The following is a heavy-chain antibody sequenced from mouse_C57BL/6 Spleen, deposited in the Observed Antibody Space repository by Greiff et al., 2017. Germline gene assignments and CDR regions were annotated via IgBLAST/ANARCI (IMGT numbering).Heavy chain of an antibody. CDR3: APYYYGTSSWFAY. J-gene: IGHJ3*01. CDR2: IDPEDGET. Sequence: VQLQQPGTELVKPGASVKLSCTASGFNIKDYYMHWVKQRTEQGLEWIGRIDPEDGETKYAPKFQGKATITADTSSNTAYLQLSSLTSEDTAVYYCAPYYYGTSSWFAYWGQGTLVTVSA. D-gene: IGHD1-1*01. CDR1: GFNIKDYY. V-gene: IGHV14-2*01.